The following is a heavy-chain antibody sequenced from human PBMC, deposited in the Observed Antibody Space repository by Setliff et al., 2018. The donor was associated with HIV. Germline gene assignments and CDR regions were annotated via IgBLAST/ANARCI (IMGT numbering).Heavy chain of an antibody. V-gene: IGHV4-4*08. D-gene: IGHD7-27*01. CDR3: ARAPTGELDF. CDR1: GDSMSGYY. CDR2: IHTSGST. Sequence: SETLSLTCAVSGDSMSGYYWSWVRQSPGKKLEWIGYIHTSGSTNYNPSLKSRVTISLDTSNDRFSLRLSSVTAADTAVYYCARAPTGELDFWGQGTLVTVSS. J-gene: IGHJ4*02.